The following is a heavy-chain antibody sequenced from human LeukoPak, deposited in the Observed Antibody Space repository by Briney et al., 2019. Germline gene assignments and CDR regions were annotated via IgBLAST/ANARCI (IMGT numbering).Heavy chain of an antibody. V-gene: IGHV4-59*12. D-gene: IGHD6-13*01. J-gene: IGHJ5*02. CDR1: GGSISSSY. Sequence: SETLSLTCTVSGGSISSSYWTWIRQPPGKGLEWIGYIYYSGSTYYNPSLKSRVTISVDTSKNQFSLKLSSVTAADTAVYYCARESRGYSSSWYNWFDPWGQGTLVTVSS. CDR2: IYYSGST. CDR3: ARESRGYSSSWYNWFDP.